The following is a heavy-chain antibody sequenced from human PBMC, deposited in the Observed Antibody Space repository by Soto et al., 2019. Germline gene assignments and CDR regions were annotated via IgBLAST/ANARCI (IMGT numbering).Heavy chain of an antibody. J-gene: IGHJ4*02. CDR3: ARTSSSSWYYFDY. V-gene: IGHV3-64*01. Sequence: GGSLRLSCAASGFTFSSYAMHWVRQAPGKGLEYVSAISSNGGSTYYENSVKGRFTISRDNSKNTLYLQMGRRRAEDMAVYYCARTSSSSWYYFDYWGQGTLVNVSS. CDR2: ISSNGGST. CDR1: GFTFSSYA. D-gene: IGHD6-13*01.